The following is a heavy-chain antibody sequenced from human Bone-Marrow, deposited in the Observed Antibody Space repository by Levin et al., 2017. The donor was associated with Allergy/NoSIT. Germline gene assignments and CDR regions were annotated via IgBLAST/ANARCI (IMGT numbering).Heavy chain of an antibody. CDR2: IWYDGTNK. V-gene: IGHV3-33*01. Sequence: GGSLRLSCAASGFKFSDRGMHWVRQAPGKGLEWVGIIWYDGTNKHYADSVRGRFTISRDNSKNTLYLQVNSLRAEDTAVYYCARDLDTSELFDSWGQGTLVTVAS. D-gene: IGHD1-1*01. CDR3: ARDLDTSELFDS. CDR1: GFKFSDRG. J-gene: IGHJ4*02.